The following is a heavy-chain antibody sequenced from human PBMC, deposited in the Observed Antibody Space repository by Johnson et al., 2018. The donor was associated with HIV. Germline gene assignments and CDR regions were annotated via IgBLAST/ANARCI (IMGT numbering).Heavy chain of an antibody. Sequence: QVQLVESGGGVLQPGGSLRLSCAASGFIFSSYGMHWVRQAPGKGLEWVAFIWYDGSRKYYADSVKGRFTISRVNSKNMLYLQMNSLRVEDTAVYYCAKEGSRGTVTQAPDAFDIWGQGTVVTVSS. D-gene: IGHD4-17*01. CDR2: IWYDGSRK. CDR3: AKEGSRGTVTQAPDAFDI. V-gene: IGHV3-30*02. J-gene: IGHJ3*02. CDR1: GFIFSSYG.